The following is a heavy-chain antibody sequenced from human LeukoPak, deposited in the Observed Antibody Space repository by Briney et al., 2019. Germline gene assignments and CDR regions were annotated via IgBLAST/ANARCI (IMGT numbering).Heavy chain of an antibody. CDR2: INGNGGRT. CDR3: GRDPNGDYIGAFDF. J-gene: IGHJ3*01. CDR1: GFTFSNYS. Sequence: PGGSLRLSCAPSGFTFSNYSFVWVRQAPGKGREWVSGINGNGGRTIQADSVKGRFTISRDNSRNTLYLQMNSLRADDTAIYYCGRDPNGDYIGAFDFWGQGKMVSVSS. V-gene: IGHV3-23*01. D-gene: IGHD4-17*01.